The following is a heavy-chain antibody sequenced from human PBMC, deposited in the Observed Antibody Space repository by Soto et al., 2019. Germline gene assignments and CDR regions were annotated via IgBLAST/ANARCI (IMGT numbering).Heavy chain of an antibody. CDR1: GFSLSTSGVG. Sequence: QITLKESGPTLVKPTQTLTLTCTFSGFSLSTSGVGVGWIRQPPGKALEWLAVIFWDDDKRYSPSLKSRLSITKGTSKNQVVLTMTNMDPVDAATYYCTHHGYYSYGMDVWGQGTTVTVFS. J-gene: IGHJ6*02. CDR3: THHGYYSYGMDV. V-gene: IGHV2-5*02. CDR2: IFWDDDK.